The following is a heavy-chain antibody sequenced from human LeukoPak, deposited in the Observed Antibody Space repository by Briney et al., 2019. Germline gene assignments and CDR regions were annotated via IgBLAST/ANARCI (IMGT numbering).Heavy chain of an antibody. CDR3: AKDFGSAWSRLFY. Sequence: PGGSLRLSCLTSGFTFSTNAMSWVRQAPGKGLEWISGISGSGASTYYADSVKGRFSISRDNSKNTLSLQMHTLRAEDTAVYFCAKDFGSAWSRLFYWGQGTLVTVSS. V-gene: IGHV3-23*01. J-gene: IGHJ4*02. CDR1: GFTFSTNA. CDR2: ISGSGAST. D-gene: IGHD6-19*01.